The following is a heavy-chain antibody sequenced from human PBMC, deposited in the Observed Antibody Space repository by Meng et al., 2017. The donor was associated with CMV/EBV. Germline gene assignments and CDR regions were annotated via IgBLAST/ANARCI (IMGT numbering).Heavy chain of an antibody. V-gene: IGHV3-30*04. J-gene: IGHJ6*02. CDR3: ARDPGRFLEWSGALGGMDV. CDR2: ISYDGSNK. D-gene: IGHD3-3*01. Sequence: GESLKISCAASGFTFSSYAMHWVRQAPGKGLEWVAVISYDGSNKYYADSVKGRFTISRDNSKNTLYLQMNSLRAEDTAVYYCARDPGRFLEWSGALGGMDVWGQGTTVTVSS. CDR1: GFTFSSYA.